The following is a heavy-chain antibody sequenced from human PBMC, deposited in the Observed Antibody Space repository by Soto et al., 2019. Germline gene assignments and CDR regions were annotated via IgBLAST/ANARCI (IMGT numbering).Heavy chain of an antibody. V-gene: IGHV3-30-3*01. D-gene: IGHD6-13*01. CDR2: ISYDGSNK. Sequence: PGGSLSLSCAACGFTFRSYALHWVRQAPGKGLEWVAVISYDGSNKYYADSVKGRFTTSRDNSKNTLYLQMNSLRAEDTAVYYCARNGLAAAGTKRATNLYFDYWGQGTLVTVSS. CDR3: ARNGLAAAGTKRATNLYFDY. CDR1: GFTFRSYA. J-gene: IGHJ4*02.